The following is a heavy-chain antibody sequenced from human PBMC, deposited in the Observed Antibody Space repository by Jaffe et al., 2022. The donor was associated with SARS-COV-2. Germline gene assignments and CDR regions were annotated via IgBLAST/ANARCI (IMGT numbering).Heavy chain of an antibody. CDR1: GYDFSTYW. CDR2: VYPGDTDI. CDR3: ARLVVGPPYFDF. V-gene: IGHV5-51*01. Sequence: EVQLVQSGAEVKKPGESLKISCKGSGYDFSTYWIGWVRQKPGKGLEWMGIVYPGDTDIRYSPSFKGQVFMSTDKSTNNAYLEWSSLKASDTAMYYCARLVVGPPYFDFWGQGTLVTVSS. J-gene: IGHJ4*02. D-gene: IGHD3-22*01.